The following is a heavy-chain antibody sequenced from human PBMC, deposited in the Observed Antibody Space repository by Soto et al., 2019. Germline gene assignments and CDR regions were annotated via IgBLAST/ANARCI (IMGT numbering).Heavy chain of an antibody. CDR2: ISITTNYI. CDR3: ARESEDLTSNFDY. J-gene: IGHJ4*02. Sequence: PGGSLRLSCAASGFTFTRYSMNWVRQAPGKGLEWVSSISITTNYIYYGDSMKGRFTISRDNAKNSLYLEMNSLRAEDTAVYYCARESEDLTSNFDYWGQGTLVTVSS. V-gene: IGHV3-21*06. CDR1: GFTFTRYS.